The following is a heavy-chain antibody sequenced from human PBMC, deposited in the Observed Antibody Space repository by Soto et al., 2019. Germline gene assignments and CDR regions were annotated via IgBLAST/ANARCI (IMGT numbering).Heavy chain of an antibody. CDR1: GFTFSSYA. V-gene: IGHV3-23*01. CDR3: AKDLGQQLVLWQFDY. CDR2: ISGSGGST. Sequence: GGSLRLSCAASGFTFSSYAMSWVRQAPGKGLEWVSAISGSGGSTYYADSVKGRFTISRDNSKNTLYLQMNSLRAEDTAVYYCAKDLGQQLVLWQFDYWGQGTLVTVSS. J-gene: IGHJ4*02. D-gene: IGHD6-13*01.